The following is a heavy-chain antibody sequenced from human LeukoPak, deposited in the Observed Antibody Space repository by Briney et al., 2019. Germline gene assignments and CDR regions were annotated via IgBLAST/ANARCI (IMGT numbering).Heavy chain of an antibody. D-gene: IGHD1-26*01. Sequence: PSETLSLTCTVSGVSISSSNSYWGWIRQPPGKGLEWVSAISGSGGSTYYADSVKGRFTISRDNSKNTLYLQMNSLRAEDTAVYYCAKDRRIVGATGHFDYWGQGTLVTVSS. CDR3: AKDRRIVGATGHFDY. CDR2: ISGSGGST. J-gene: IGHJ4*02. CDR1: GVSISSSNS. V-gene: IGHV3-23*01.